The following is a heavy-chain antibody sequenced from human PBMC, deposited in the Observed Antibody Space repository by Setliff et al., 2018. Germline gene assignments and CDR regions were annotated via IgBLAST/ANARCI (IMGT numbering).Heavy chain of an antibody. V-gene: IGHV1-18*01. J-gene: IGHJ4*02. CDR3: SRLVRYCTTTSCQGASGAEF. Sequence: ASVKVSCKASGYTFSNYGITWVRQAPGQGLEWMGWTSAYSGNTKYAQKLQGRVTMTTDTSTTTAYLELRSLTSDDTAVYYCSRLVRYCTTTSCQGASGAEFWGQGTLGTVS. CDR1: GYTFSNYG. CDR2: TSAYSGNT. D-gene: IGHD2-2*01.